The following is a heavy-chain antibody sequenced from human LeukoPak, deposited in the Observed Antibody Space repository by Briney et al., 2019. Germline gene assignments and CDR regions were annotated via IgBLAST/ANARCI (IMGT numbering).Heavy chain of an antibody. J-gene: IGHJ4*02. V-gene: IGHV3-9*01. Sequence: GGSLRLSCAASGFTFDDYSMHWVRQAAGKCLEWVSGIRWNIGSIAYADSVKGRFTISIDNAKNSLFLQMNSLRPEDTALYYCAKDMDVYGSGSVAYYFDYWGQGTLVTVSS. CDR1: GFTFDDYS. CDR3: AKDMDVYGSGSVAYYFDY. CDR2: IRWNIGSI. D-gene: IGHD3-10*01.